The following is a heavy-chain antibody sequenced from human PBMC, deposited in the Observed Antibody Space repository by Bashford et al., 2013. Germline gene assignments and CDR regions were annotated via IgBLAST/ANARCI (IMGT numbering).Heavy chain of an antibody. D-gene: IGHD3-10*01. J-gene: IGHJ3*02. CDR1: GYTFSRYT. CDR3: ARGGGAFDI. CDR2: ISAGNTKT. V-gene: IGHV1-3*01. Sequence: ASVKVSCKASGYTFSRYTMHWVRQAPGQRLEWMGWISAGNTKTEYLERFQGRVTITRDTSASTDYMELSSLTSEDTAVYYCARGGGAFDIWGQGTMVTVSS.